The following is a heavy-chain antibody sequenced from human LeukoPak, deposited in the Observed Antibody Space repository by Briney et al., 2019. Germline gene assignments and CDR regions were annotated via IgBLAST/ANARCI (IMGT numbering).Heavy chain of an antibody. CDR2: ISWDGGST. D-gene: IGHD3-10*02. Sequence: GGSLRLSCAASGFTFYDYTMHWVRHAPGKGLEWVSLISWDGGSTYYADSVKGRFTISRDNSKNSLYLQMNSLRAEDTAVYYCAELGITMIGGVWGKGTTVTISS. CDR1: GFTFYDYT. CDR3: AELGITMIGGV. V-gene: IGHV3-43*01. J-gene: IGHJ6*04.